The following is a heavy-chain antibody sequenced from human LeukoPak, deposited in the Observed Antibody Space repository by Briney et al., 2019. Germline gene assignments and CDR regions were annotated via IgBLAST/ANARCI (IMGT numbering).Heavy chain of an antibody. CDR2: IRHDGSNK. CDR1: GFIFSNYG. J-gene: IGHJ4*02. V-gene: IGHV3-30*02. CDR3: ARLASSSWYDY. D-gene: IGHD6-13*01. Sequence: GGSLRLSCTTSGFIFSNYGMHWVRQAPGKGLEWVAFIRHDGSNKYYADSVKGRCTISRDNSKKTVYLQMNSLRTGDTAVYYCARLASSSWYDYWGQGTLVTVSS.